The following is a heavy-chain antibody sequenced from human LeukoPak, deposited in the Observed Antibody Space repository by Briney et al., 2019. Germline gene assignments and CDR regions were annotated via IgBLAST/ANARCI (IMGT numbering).Heavy chain of an antibody. J-gene: IGHJ4*02. CDR2: INPNSGGT. V-gene: IGHV1-2*06. Sequence: ASVKVSCKASGYTFTGYYMHWVRQAPGQGLEWMGRINPNSGGTNYAQKFQGRVTMTRDTSISTAYMELSRLRSDDTAVYYCAREGDSSGYYGYWGQGTLVTVSS. CDR3: AREGDSSGYYGY. CDR1: GYTFTGYY. D-gene: IGHD3-22*01.